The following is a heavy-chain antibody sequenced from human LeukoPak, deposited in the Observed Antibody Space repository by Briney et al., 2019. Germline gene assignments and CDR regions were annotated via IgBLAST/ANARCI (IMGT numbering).Heavy chain of an antibody. CDR3: AKDLWDYYGSGSIFDY. D-gene: IGHD3-10*01. V-gene: IGHV3-30*18. J-gene: IGHJ4*02. Sequence: GGSLRLSCAASGFTFSSYGMHWVRQAPGKGLEWVAVISYDGSNKYYADSVKGRFTISRDNSKNTLYLQMNSLRAEDTAVYYCAKDLWDYYGSGSIFDYWGQGTLVTVSS. CDR2: ISYDGSNK. CDR1: GFTFSSYG.